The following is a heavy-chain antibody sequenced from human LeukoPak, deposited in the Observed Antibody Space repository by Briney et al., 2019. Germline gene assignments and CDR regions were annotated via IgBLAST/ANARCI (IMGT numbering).Heavy chain of an antibody. V-gene: IGHV3-23*01. CDR2: ISGSGGST. D-gene: IGHD3-10*01. CDR3: AKANRELLWFGELSLPA. J-gene: IGHJ5*02. Sequence: GGSLRLSCAASGFTFSSYAMSWVRQAPGKGLEWVSAISGSGGSTYYADSVKGRFTISRDNSKNTLYLQMNSLRAEDTAVYYCAKANRELLWFGELSLPAWSQGTLVTVSS. CDR1: GFTFSSYA.